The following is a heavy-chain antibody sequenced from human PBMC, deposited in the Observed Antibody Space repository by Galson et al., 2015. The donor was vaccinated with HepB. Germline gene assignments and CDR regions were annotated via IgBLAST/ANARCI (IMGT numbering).Heavy chain of an antibody. CDR3: ARGSVYYYDRGAFDI. J-gene: IGHJ3*02. CDR1: GYTFTGYY. Sequence: SVKVSCKASGYTFTGYYMHWVRQAPGQGLEWMGWINPNSGGTNYAQKFQGWVTMTRDTSISTAYMELSRLRSDDTAVYYCARGSVYYYDRGAFDIWGQGTMVTVSS. V-gene: IGHV1-2*04. CDR2: INPNSGGT. D-gene: IGHD3-22*01.